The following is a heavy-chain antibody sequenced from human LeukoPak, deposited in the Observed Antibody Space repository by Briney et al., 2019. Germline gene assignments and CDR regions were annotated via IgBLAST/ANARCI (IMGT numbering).Heavy chain of an antibody. V-gene: IGHV3-30*02. D-gene: IGHD5-18*01. Sequence: GGSLRLSCAASGFTFSSYGMHWVRQAPGKGLEWVAFIRYDGSKIYYADSVMGRFTISRDNSKNTLYLQMNSLRPEDTAIYYCAKDYSYGPDYWGQGSLVTVSS. CDR3: AKDYSYGPDY. CDR1: GFTFSSYG. J-gene: IGHJ4*02. CDR2: IRYDGSKI.